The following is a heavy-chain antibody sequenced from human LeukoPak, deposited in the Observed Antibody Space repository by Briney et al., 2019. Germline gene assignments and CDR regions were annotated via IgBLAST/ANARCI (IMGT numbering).Heavy chain of an antibody. D-gene: IGHD3-10*01. V-gene: IGHV3-30*01. J-gene: IGHJ4*02. Sequence: GGSLRLSCAASGFTFSSYAMDWVRQAPGKGLEWVAVISYDGSNKYYADSVKGRFTISRDNSENTLYLQMNSLRAEDTAVYYCASAVPDYWGQGTLVTVSS. CDR3: ASAVPDY. CDR1: GFTFSSYA. CDR2: ISYDGSNK.